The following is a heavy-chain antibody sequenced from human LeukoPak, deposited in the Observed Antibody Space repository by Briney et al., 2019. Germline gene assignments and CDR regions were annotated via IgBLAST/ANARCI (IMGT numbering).Heavy chain of an antibody. D-gene: IGHD3-16*02. J-gene: IGHJ6*03. Sequence: ASVKVSCKASGGTFSSYAISWVRQAPGQGLEWMGRIIPIFGTANYAQKLQGRVTITTDESTSTAYMELSSLRSEDTAVYYCTREARSDYDYVWGSYLPVSYMDVWGKGTTVTVSS. CDR2: IIPIFGTA. CDR3: TREARSDYDYVWGSYLPVSYMDV. CDR1: GGTFSSYA. V-gene: IGHV1-69*05.